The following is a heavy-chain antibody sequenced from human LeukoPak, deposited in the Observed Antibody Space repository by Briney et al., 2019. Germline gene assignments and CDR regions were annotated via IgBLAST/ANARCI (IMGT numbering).Heavy chain of an antibody. CDR1: GFTFSSYA. CDR3: VRVKSAAPSTGDAFDI. CDR2: ISYGGNNK. J-gene: IGHJ3*02. Sequence: GGSLRLSCAASGFTFSSYAIHWVRQTPGKVLEWVAVISYGGNNKYYADSVKGRYTISRDNSKNTLYLQMNSLRAEETAVYYCVRVKSAAPSTGDAFDIWGQGTMVTVSS. V-gene: IGHV3-33*05. D-gene: IGHD3-3*02.